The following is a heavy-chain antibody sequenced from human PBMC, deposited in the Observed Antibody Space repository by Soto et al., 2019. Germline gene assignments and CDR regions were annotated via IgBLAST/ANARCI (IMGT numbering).Heavy chain of an antibody. Sequence: EAQLLQSGGGVVPPGGSLRLSCVASGFAFGKYPMAWVRQTPGKGLEWISTISGTGGMTDYADSVRGRFTVSIDHSKDTVHLEMSSLRADDTAVYYCAKDRTMARGIRAFDIWGQGTTVSISS. V-gene: IGHV3-23*01. CDR1: GFAFGKYP. D-gene: IGHD3-10*01. CDR3: AKDRTMARGIRAFDI. J-gene: IGHJ3*02. CDR2: ISGTGGMT.